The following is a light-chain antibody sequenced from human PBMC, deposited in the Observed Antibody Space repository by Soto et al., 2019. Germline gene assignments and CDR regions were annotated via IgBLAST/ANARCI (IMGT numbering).Light chain of an antibody. CDR2: LEGSGSY. CDR1: SGHGSYI. CDR3: ETWDSNIPV. J-gene: IGLJ2*01. Sequence: QAVVTQSSSASASLGSSVKLTCTLSSGHGSYIIAWHQQQPGKAPRYLMKLEGSGSYNKGSGVPDRFSGSSSGADRYLTMSNLQSEDEADYYCETWDSNIPVFGGGTELTVL. V-gene: IGLV4-60*03.